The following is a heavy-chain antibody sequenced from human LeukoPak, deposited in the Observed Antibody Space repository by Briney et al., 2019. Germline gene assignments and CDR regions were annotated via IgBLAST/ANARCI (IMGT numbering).Heavy chain of an antibody. CDR1: GYTFSDHY. CDR2: INPKSGGT. CDR3: ARGALDPETVTNYFEY. Sequence: ASVEVSCKASGYTFSDHYMQWVRQAPGHGFEWLGWINPKSGGTSYARKFRGRVTMTRDMSHSTAYMELSRLTYDDTAVYYCARGALDPETVTNYFEYWAQGTLVTVSS. D-gene: IGHD4-17*01. V-gene: IGHV1-2*02. J-gene: IGHJ4*02.